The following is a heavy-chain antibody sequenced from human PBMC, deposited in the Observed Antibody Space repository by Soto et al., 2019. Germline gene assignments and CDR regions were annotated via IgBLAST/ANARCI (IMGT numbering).Heavy chain of an antibody. Sequence: PSETLSLTCTVSGGAISSYYWSLIRQPPGKGLEWIGYIYDSGSTNYNPSLKSRVTISLDTSKNQFSLKLSSVTAADTAVYYCARLTSGKFDYWAQGTLVTVSS. CDR2: IYDSGST. J-gene: IGHJ4*02. CDR3: ARLTSGKFDY. D-gene: IGHD4-17*01. CDR1: GGAISSYY. V-gene: IGHV4-59*01.